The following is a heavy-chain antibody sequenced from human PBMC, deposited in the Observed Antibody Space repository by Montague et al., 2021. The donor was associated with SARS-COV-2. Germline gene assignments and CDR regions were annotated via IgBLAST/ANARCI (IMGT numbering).Heavy chain of an antibody. CDR2: VYYNGDT. Sequence: SGTLSLTCTVSGGSTASNYWNWIRQSPGKRPEWIGYVYYNGDTKYNNSLQSRVTISIETSENKFSLRLNSVTAADTAVYFCARCLAFDPWGQGRLVTVSS. CDR1: GGSTASNY. CDR3: ARCLAFDP. V-gene: IGHV4-59*08. J-gene: IGHJ3*01. D-gene: IGHD3-16*01.